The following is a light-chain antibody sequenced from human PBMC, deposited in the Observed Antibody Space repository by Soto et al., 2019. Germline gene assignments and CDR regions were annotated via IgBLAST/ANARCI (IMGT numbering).Light chain of an antibody. CDR1: QTVRSSY. CDR3: QQYGSSAT. Sequence: EMVLTQSPGTLSLSPGERATLSCRASQTVRSSYLAWYQQSPGQPPRLLIYDASTRAPGIPDRFSGSGSGTDFTLTIRRLEPEDFAVYYCQQYGSSATFGEGTKVEIK. CDR2: DAS. J-gene: IGKJ1*01. V-gene: IGKV3-20*01.